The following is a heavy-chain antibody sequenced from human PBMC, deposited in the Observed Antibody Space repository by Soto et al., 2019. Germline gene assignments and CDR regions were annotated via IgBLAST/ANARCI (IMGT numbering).Heavy chain of an antibody. Sequence: ASVKVSCKASGGTFSSYAISWVRQAPGQGLEWMGGIIPIFGTANYAQKFQGRVTITADESTSTAYMELSSLRSEDTAVYYCARGPIFAVVVDGDYYYYGMDVWGQGTKVTVYS. CDR1: GGTFSSYA. D-gene: IGHD3-3*01. CDR2: IIPIFGTA. J-gene: IGHJ6*02. CDR3: ARGPIFAVVVDGDYYYYGMDV. V-gene: IGHV1-69*13.